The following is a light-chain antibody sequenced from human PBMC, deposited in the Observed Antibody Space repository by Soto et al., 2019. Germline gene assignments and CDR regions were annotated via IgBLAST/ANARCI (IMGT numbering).Light chain of an antibody. CDR3: MQGTHWPPWT. CDR1: QSLVYSDGNTY. V-gene: IGKV2-30*01. J-gene: IGKJ1*01. CDR2: EVS. Sequence: DVVMTQSPLSLPVTLGQPASISCRSSQSLVYSDGNTYLNWFQQRPGQSPRRLIYEVSNRDSGVPDRFSGSGSGTDIRLKISRVEAEDVGVYYCMQGTHWPPWTFGQGTKVEIK.